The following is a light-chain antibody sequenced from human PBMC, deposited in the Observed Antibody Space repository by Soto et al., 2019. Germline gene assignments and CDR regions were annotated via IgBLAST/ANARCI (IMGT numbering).Light chain of an antibody. CDR1: SNDIGAYNY. J-gene: IGLJ1*01. V-gene: IGLV2-14*01. CDR3: SSFTSTSAVYV. Sequence: QSALTQPASVSGSPGQSITVSCTGTSNDIGAYNYVSGYQQHPGKAPKLMIYEVNNRPSGISNRFSGSKSGNTASLTISGLQAEDEADYFCSSFTSTSAVYVFGAGTRSPS. CDR2: EVN.